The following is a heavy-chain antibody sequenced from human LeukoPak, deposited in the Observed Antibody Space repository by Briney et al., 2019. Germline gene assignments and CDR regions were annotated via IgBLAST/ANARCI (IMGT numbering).Heavy chain of an antibody. V-gene: IGHV4-34*01. CDR3: ARRRKVVRAGFDY. J-gene: IGHJ4*02. CDR2: INHSGTT. Sequence: SETLSLTCAGYGGSFSSYFWTWIRQTPGKGLEWIGEINHSGTTNYNPSLKSRVTMSVDTSKDQFSLKLMSMTAADTGVYYCARRRKVVRAGFDYWGQGTRVIVSS. CDR1: GGSFSSYF. D-gene: IGHD2-21*01.